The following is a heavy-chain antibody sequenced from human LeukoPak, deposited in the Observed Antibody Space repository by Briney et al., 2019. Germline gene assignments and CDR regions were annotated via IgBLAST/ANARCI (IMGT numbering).Heavy chain of an antibody. V-gene: IGHV3-23*01. CDR1: GFSFSNYA. CDR2: ISGSGGST. CDR3: AKAAGAVATPFDY. J-gene: IGHJ4*02. D-gene: IGHD5-12*01. Sequence: QAGGSLRLSCAASGFSFSNYAMSWVRQAPGKGGLEWVSAISGSGGSTFYADSVKGRFTISRDNSKNTLYVQMNSLRAEDTAVYYCAKAAGAVATPFDYWGQGTLVTVSS.